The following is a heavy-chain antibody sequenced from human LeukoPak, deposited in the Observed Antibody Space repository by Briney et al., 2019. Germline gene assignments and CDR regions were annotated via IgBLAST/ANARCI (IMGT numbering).Heavy chain of an antibody. CDR2: ISSSSSYI. D-gene: IGHD3-22*01. Sequence: GGSLRLSCAASGFTFSSYSMNWVRQAPGKGLEWVSSISSSSSYIYYADSVKGRFTISRDNAKNSLYLQMNSLRAEDTAVYYCARVPIDDSSGYCQGRYYYYYYGMDVWGQGTTVTVSS. V-gene: IGHV3-21*01. CDR1: GFTFSSYS. CDR3: ARVPIDDSSGYCQGRYYYYYYGMDV. J-gene: IGHJ6*02.